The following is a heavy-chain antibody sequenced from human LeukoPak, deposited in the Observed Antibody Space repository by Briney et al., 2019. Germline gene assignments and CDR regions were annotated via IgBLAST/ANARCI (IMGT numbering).Heavy chain of an antibody. V-gene: IGHV1-18*01. Sequence: ASVKVSCKASGYTFTSYGISWVRQAPGQGLEWMGWISANNGNTNYAQKLQDRVTVTTDTSTSTAYMELRSLRSDDTAVYYCAREFRNYGYYYYMDVWGKGTTVTVSS. CDR1: GYTFTSYG. J-gene: IGHJ6*03. D-gene: IGHD1-7*01. CDR3: AREFRNYGYYYYMDV. CDR2: ISANNGNT.